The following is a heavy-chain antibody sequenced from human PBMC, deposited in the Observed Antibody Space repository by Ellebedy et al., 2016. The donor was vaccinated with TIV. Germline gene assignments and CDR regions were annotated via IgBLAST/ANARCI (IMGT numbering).Heavy chain of an antibody. D-gene: IGHD3-9*01. V-gene: IGHV2-70*01. CDR1: GFLLSSSGMC. CDR3: ARVRYYNTLTGYHKVLDY. CDR2: IDWDDAR. Sequence: SGPTLVKPTQTLTLTCTFSGFLLSSSGMCVSWIRQPPGKALEWLAIIDWDDARSYSTSLKSRLSISKDTSENQVVLTMTNVDPADTATYFCARVRYYNTLTGYHKVLDYWGQGTLVTVSS. J-gene: IGHJ4*02.